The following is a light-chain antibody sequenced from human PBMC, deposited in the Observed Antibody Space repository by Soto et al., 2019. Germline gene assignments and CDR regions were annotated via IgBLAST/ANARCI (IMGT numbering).Light chain of an antibody. Sequence: QAVVTQDPSLSVSPGRTVILTCGSSTGDVTSGHSPYWFQQKPGQAPRTLIYDTNNQPSWTAARFSGSLLGGKGALTLSGEQDDEEADYYCLHNYNGARVFGGGTKLTVL. V-gene: IGLV7-46*01. CDR3: LHNYNGARV. CDR1: TGDVTSGHS. J-gene: IGLJ3*02. CDR2: DTN.